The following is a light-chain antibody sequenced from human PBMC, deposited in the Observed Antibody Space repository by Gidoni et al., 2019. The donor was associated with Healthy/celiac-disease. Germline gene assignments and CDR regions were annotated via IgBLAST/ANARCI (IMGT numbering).Light chain of an antibody. CDR1: QSVSSSY. CDR3: QQYGSSPLT. V-gene: IGKV3-20*01. J-gene: IGKJ4*01. CDR2: GAS. Sequence: ELVLTQSPGPLSLSPGDRATLACRASQSVSSSYLACYQQKPGQAHSLLSYGASSRATGIPDMFSGTGAGTDFTLTISRLEPEYFAVYYCQQYGSSPLTFGGGTKVEIK.